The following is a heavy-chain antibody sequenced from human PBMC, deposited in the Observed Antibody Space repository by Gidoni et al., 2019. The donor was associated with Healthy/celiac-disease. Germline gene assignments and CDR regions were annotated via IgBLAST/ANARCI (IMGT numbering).Heavy chain of an antibody. J-gene: IGHJ4*02. Sequence: QVQLQESGPGLVKPSETLSLTCTVSGGSISSYYWSWIRQPPGKGLEWIGYIYYSGSTNYNPSLKSRVTISVDTSKNQFSLKLSSVTAADTAVYYCARGYYYGSGRAWDYWGQGTLVTVSS. V-gene: IGHV4-59*01. D-gene: IGHD3-10*01. CDR1: GGSISSYY. CDR2: IYYSGST. CDR3: ARGYYYGSGRAWDY.